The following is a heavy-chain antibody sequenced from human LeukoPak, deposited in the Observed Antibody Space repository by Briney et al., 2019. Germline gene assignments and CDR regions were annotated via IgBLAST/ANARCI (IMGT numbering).Heavy chain of an antibody. J-gene: IGHJ6*03. CDR3: ATYGGDSVSHYYHMDV. D-gene: IGHD2-21*02. CDR2: IYYSGST. Sequence: SETLSLTCTVSGGSISSYYWSWIRQPPGKGLEWIGYIYYSGSTNYNPSLKSRLTISVDTSKNQFSLKLSSVTAADTAVYYCATYGGDSVSHYYHMDVWGTGTTVTVSS. V-gene: IGHV4-59*01. CDR1: GGSISSYY.